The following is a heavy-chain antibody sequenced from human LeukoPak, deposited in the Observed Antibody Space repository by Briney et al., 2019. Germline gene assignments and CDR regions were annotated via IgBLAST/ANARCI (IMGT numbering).Heavy chain of an antibody. CDR3: ARVRDGYGSLDAFDI. D-gene: IGHD5-24*01. J-gene: IGHJ3*02. Sequence: ASVKVSCKASGGTFSSYAISWVRQAPGQGLEWMGGIIPIFGTANYAQKFQGRVTITAGESTSTAYMELSSLRSEDTAVYYCARVRDGYGSLDAFDIWGQGTMVTVSS. CDR1: GGTFSSYA. V-gene: IGHV1-69*13. CDR2: IIPIFGTA.